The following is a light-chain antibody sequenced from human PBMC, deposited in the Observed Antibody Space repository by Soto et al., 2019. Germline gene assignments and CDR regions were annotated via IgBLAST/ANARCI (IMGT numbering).Light chain of an antibody. CDR3: QQFSNYPHV. CDR2: DAS. V-gene: IGKV1D-13*01. Sequence: IQMTQSPSSLSASVGDRVTLTCRASQGIHTALAWYQQKPGNAPMLLIYDASTVEAGVPSRFSGSGSGTDFTLTISSLQPEDFATYYCQQFSNYPHVFGQGTRLEIK. J-gene: IGKJ5*01. CDR1: QGIHTA.